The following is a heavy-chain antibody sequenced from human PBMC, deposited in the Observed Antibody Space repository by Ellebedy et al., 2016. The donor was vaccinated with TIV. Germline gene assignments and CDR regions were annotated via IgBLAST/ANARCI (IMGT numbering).Heavy chain of an antibody. D-gene: IGHD2-2*01. V-gene: IGHV3-72*01. CDR1: GFTFSDHY. CDR2: TRNKANSYTT. CDR3: ARRRSTSNWFDP. Sequence: PGGSLRFSCAASGFTFSDHYMDWVRQAPGKGLEWVGRTRNKANSYTTEYAASVKGRFTISRDDSKNSLYLQMNSLKTEDTAVYYCARRRSTSNWFDPWGQGTLVTVSS. J-gene: IGHJ5*02.